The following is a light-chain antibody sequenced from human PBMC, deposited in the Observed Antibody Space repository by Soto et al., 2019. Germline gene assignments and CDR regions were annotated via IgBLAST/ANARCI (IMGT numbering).Light chain of an antibody. CDR1: SSDIGSYDY. J-gene: IGLJ1*01. CDR3: SSYTSSSTYV. V-gene: IGLV2-14*01. Sequence: QSALTQPASVSGSPGQSITISCTGSSSDIGSYDYVSWYQQHPGRAPKLMISEVSHRPSGISNRFSGSKSGNTASLTISGLQAEDEADYYCSSYTSSSTYVFGTGTKLTVL. CDR2: EVS.